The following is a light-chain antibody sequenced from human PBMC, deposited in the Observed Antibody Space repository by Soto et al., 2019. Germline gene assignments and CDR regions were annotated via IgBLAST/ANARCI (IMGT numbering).Light chain of an antibody. CDR1: SSDVGGYDY. CDR3: SSYTSSTTDV. CDR2: DIN. V-gene: IGLV2-14*01. J-gene: IGLJ1*01. Sequence: QSALTQPASMSGSPGQSITISCTGTSSDVGGYDYVSWYQQHPGKAPKLMVYDINNRPSGVSNRFSGSKSGNTASLTISGLQAEDEADYYCSSYTSSTTDVFGTGTKVTVL.